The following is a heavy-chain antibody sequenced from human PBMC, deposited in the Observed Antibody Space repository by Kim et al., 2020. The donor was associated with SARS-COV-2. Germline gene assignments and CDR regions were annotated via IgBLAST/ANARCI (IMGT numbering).Heavy chain of an antibody. V-gene: IGHV3-15*01. CDR2: IKSKTDGGTT. Sequence: GGSLRLSCAASGFTFSNAWMSWVRQAPGKGLEWVGRIKSKTDGGTTDYAAPVKGRFTISRDDSKNTLYLQMNSLKTEDTAVYYCTTVLILGDPIEYSSSWALGYWGQGTLVTVSS. J-gene: IGHJ4*02. D-gene: IGHD6-13*01. CDR3: TTVLILGDPIEYSSSWALGY. CDR1: GFTFSNAW.